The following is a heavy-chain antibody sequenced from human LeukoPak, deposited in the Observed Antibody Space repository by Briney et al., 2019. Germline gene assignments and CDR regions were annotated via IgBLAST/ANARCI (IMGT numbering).Heavy chain of an antibody. CDR2: IYHSGST. CDR3: ASTAYGSSNGYY. CDR1: GGSISSSNW. V-gene: IGHV4-4*02. Sequence: SETLSLTCALSGGSISSSNWWSWVGQPPGKGLEWIGEIYHSGSTNYNPSLKSRVTISVDKSKNQFSLKLSSVTAADTAVYYCASTAYGSSNGYYWGQGTLVTVSS. D-gene: IGHD2-2*01. J-gene: IGHJ4*02.